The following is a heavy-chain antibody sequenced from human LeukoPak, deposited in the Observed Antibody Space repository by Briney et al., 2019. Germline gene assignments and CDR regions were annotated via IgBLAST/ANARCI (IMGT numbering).Heavy chain of an antibody. CDR2: FDGDDDK. D-gene: IGHD3-16*01. Sequence: SGPTLGNPTQTLTLTFTFSGLSLSTSGMCVSWIRQPPGKALEWLARFDGDDDKYYSTSLKTRLTISKDTSKNQVVLTMTNMDPVDTATYYCARSSMGAPIDYWGQGTLVTVST. J-gene: IGHJ4*02. CDR3: ARSSMGAPIDY. CDR1: GLSLSTSGMC. V-gene: IGHV2-70*11.